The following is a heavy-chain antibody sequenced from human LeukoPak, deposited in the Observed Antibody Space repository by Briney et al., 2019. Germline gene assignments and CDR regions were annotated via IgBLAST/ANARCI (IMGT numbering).Heavy chain of an antibody. CDR1: GGSISSGGYY. V-gene: IGHV4-31*03. Sequence: SETLSLTRTVSGGSISSGGYYWSWIRQHPGKGLEWIGYIYYSGSTYYNPSLKSRVTISVDTSKNQFSLKLSSVTAADTAVYYCARESRIAVAVSVLRWFDPWGQGTLVTVSS. D-gene: IGHD6-19*01. CDR2: IYYSGST. CDR3: ARESRIAVAVSVLRWFDP. J-gene: IGHJ5*02.